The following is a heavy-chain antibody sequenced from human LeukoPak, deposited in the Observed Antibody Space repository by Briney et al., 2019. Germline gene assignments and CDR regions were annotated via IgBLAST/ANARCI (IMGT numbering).Heavy chain of an antibody. Sequence: GGSLRLSCAASGFTVSSNYMSWVRQAPGKGLEWVSVIYSGGSTYYADSVKGRFTISRDNSKNTLYLQMNSLRAEDTAVYYCAKSAVTTRLIDYWGQGTLVTVSS. J-gene: IGHJ4*02. CDR3: AKSAVTTRLIDY. D-gene: IGHD4-17*01. CDR1: GFTVSSNY. CDR2: IYSGGST. V-gene: IGHV3-53*01.